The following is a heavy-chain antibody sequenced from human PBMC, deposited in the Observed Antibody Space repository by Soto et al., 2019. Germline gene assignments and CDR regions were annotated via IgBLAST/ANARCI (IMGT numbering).Heavy chain of an antibody. J-gene: IGHJ4*02. CDR2: IIPILNTP. CDR3: ARIGGVGAPPGADY. D-gene: IGHD1-26*01. Sequence: QVQLVQSGAEVKKPGSSVKVSCKASGGIFSSYAISWVRQAPGQGLEWMGEIIPILNTPHYAQKFQDRLTLTADEPTRTASMKLSSLRSHDTAVYYCARIGGVGAPPGADYWGQGTLVTVSS. V-gene: IGHV1-69*01. CDR1: GGIFSSYA.